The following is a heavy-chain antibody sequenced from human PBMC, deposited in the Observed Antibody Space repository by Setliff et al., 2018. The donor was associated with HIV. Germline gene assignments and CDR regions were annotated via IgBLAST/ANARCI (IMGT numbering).Heavy chain of an antibody. J-gene: IGHJ4*02. V-gene: IGHV3-30*18. CDR3: AKVSSPYTTSSFVLDY. D-gene: IGHD6-6*01. CDR1: GFTLSTYG. Sequence: SLRLSCAASGFTLSTYGMYWVRQAPGKGLEWVAVILYDESDKYYADSVKGRFTISRDNSKNTVYLQMNSLRLEDTAVYYCAKVSSPYTTSSFVLDYWGQGTLVTVSS. CDR2: ILYDESDK.